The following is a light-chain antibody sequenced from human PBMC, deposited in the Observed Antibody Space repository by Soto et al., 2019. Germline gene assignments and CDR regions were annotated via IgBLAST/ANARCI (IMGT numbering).Light chain of an antibody. CDR1: SSDVGFYNY. Sequence: QSVLTQPDSVSASPGQSITISCTGTSSDVGFYNYVSWYQQHPGKAPKLIIYDVTDRPSGVSSRFSGSKSGNTASLTISGLQAEDEAEYYCSSYPRRSTDVVFGGGTKLTVL. CDR2: DVT. J-gene: IGLJ2*01. V-gene: IGLV2-14*03. CDR3: SSYPRRSTDVV.